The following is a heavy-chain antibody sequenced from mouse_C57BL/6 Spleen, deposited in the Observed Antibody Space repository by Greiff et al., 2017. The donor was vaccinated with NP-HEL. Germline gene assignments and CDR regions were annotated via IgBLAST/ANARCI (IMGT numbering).Heavy chain of an antibody. CDR3: TFYYGNTLDY. CDR2: IDPEDGDT. D-gene: IGHD2-1*01. Sequence: VQLQQSGAELVRPGASVKLSCTASGFTFKDYYMHWVKQRPEQGLEWIGRIDPEDGDTEYAPKFQGKATLTADTSSNTAYLQLSSLTSEDTSVYYCTFYYGNTLDYWGQGTSVTVSS. CDR1: GFTFKDYY. V-gene: IGHV14-1*01. J-gene: IGHJ4*01.